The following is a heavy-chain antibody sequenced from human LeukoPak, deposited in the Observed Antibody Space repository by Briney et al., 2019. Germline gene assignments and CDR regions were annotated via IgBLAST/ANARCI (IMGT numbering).Heavy chain of an antibody. CDR3: VTEPGYCTGGRCYGGWFDP. CDR1: GGSFSGYY. CDR2: INHSGNT. D-gene: IGHD2-15*01. V-gene: IGHV4-34*01. J-gene: IGHJ5*02. Sequence: SETLSLTCAVYGGSFSGYYWSWIRQAPGKGLEWIGEINHSGNTNYNPSLKSRVTISPDTSKNQFSLKLNSVTAADTAVYYCVTEPGYCTGGRCYGGWFDPWGQGTLVTVSS.